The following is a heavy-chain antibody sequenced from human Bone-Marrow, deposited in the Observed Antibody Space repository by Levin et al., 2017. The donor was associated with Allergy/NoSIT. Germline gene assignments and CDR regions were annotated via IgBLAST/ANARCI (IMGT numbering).Heavy chain of an antibody. CDR2: MNPNSGNT. Sequence: GASVKVSCKASGYTFTSYDINWVRQATGQGLEWMGWMNPNSGNTGYAQKFQGRVTMTRNTSISTAYMELSSLRSEDTAVYYCARGKSFIEVVVVAARIINWFDPWGQGTLVTVSS. V-gene: IGHV1-8*01. J-gene: IGHJ5*02. CDR3: ARGKSFIEVVVVAARIINWFDP. CDR1: GYTFTSYD. D-gene: IGHD2-15*01.